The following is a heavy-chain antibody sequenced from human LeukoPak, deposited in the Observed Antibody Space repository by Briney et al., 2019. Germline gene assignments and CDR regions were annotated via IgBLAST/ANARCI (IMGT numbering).Heavy chain of an antibody. V-gene: IGHV3-74*01. CDR1: GFTFSSYW. D-gene: IGHD3-10*01. CDR3: ARDNRGAYGSGSYSHYYYYGMDV. Sequence: SGGSLRLSCAASGFTFSSYWMHWVRQAPGKGLVWVSRINSDGSSTSYADSVKGRFTISRDNAENTLYLQMNSLRAEDTAVYYCARDNRGAYGSGSYSHYYYYGMDVWGQGTTVTVSS. CDR2: INSDGSST. J-gene: IGHJ6*02.